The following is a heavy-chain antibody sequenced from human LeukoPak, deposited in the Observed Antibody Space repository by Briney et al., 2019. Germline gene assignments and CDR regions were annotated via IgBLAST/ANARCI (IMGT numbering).Heavy chain of an antibody. V-gene: IGHV3-74*01. J-gene: IGHJ2*01. D-gene: IGHD6-25*01. Sequence: AGSLSLSCAVSGFTFSSYWTDWVRHAPGKGMVWVSRINGDGSSTAYADSVKGRFTISRDNAKNTLYLQMNSLSAEDTAVYYCARGPPWYFDLWGRGTLVTVSS. CDR2: INGDGSST. CDR3: ARGPPWYFDL. CDR1: GFTFSSYW.